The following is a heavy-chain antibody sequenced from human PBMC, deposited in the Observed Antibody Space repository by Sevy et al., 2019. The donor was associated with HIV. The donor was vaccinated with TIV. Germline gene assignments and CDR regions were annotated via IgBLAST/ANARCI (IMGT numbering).Heavy chain of an antibody. CDR3: ARVGGAHDYGDYVAYRGYYYYGMDV. D-gene: IGHD4-17*01. Sequence: GGSLRLSCAASGFTFSAYWMHWVRQAPGKGLEWVANINQGGSEKYYVDSVKGRFTISRDNSKNTLYLQMNSLRAEDTAVYYCARVGGAHDYGDYVAYRGYYYYGMDVWGQGTTVTVSS. CDR2: INQGGSEK. CDR1: GFTFSAYW. V-gene: IGHV3-7*03. J-gene: IGHJ6*02.